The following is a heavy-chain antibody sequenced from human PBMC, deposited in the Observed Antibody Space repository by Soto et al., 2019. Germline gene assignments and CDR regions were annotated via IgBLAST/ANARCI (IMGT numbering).Heavy chain of an antibody. CDR3: AGEGAKFNWNSEFDY. CDR2: INPSGGST. D-gene: IGHD1-7*01. J-gene: IGHJ4*02. Sequence: ASVKVSCKASGYTFTSYYMHWVRQAPGQGLEWMGIINPSGGSTSYAQKFQGRVTMTRDTSTSTVYMELSSLRSEDTAEYYCAGEGAKFNWNSEFDYWGQETLVTVSS. CDR1: GYTFTSYY. V-gene: IGHV1-46*01.